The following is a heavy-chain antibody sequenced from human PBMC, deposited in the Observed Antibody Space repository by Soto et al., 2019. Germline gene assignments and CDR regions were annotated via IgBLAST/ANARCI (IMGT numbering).Heavy chain of an antibody. Sequence: VQFVQSGAELKKPGSSVRVSCRASGGTIKTYTLSWVRQAPGQGLEWMGAFIPSFPAPNFAQRFKGRLTLTADESTTTGFMELSGLRPEDTALYFCATGEVVPSFPNWLDTWGQGTQVIVSS. V-gene: IGHV1-69*12. CDR1: GGTIKTYT. CDR3: ATGEVVPSFPNWLDT. D-gene: IGHD2-21*01. J-gene: IGHJ5*02. CDR2: FIPSFPAP.